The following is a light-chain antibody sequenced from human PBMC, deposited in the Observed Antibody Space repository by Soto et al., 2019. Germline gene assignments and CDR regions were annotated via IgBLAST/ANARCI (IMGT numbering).Light chain of an antibody. CDR3: SSYTSSSTWV. CDR1: SSDVGGYNY. Sequence: QSALTQPASVSGSPGQSITISCTGTSSDVGGYNYVSRYQQHPGKAPKLMIYDVSYRPSGVSNRFSGSKSGNTASLTISGLQAEDEADYYCSSYTSSSTWVFGGGTKLTVL. J-gene: IGLJ3*02. V-gene: IGLV2-14*01. CDR2: DVS.